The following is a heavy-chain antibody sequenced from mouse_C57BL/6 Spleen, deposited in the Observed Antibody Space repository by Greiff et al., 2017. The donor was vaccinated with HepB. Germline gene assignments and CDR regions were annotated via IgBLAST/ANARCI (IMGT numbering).Heavy chain of an antibody. J-gene: IGHJ1*03. V-gene: IGHV5-9*01. D-gene: IGHD2-5*01. CDR3: ARHDLEIAYSKGGYFDV. Sequence: EVRLVESGGGLVKPGGSLKLSCAASGFTFSSYTMSWVRQTPEKRLEWVATISGGGGNTYYPDSVKGRFTISRDNAKNTLYLQMSSLRSEDTALYYCARHDLEIAYSKGGYFDVWGTGTTVTVSS. CDR2: ISGGGGNT. CDR1: GFTFSSYT.